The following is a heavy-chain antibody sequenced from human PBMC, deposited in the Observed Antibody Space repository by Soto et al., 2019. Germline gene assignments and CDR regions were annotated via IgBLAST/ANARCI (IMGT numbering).Heavy chain of an antibody. V-gene: IGHV3-23*01. D-gene: IGHD6-13*01. J-gene: IGHJ4*02. CDR2: ISGSGGSI. CDR3: ARVAPEYSSTPRRFDF. Sequence: EVQLLESGGGLVQPGGSLRLSCAASGFTCGIYAMSWVRQAPGKGLEWVSSISGSGGSIYYAHSVKGRFTISRDKTKNTLDLQMNSLRAEDTAVYHCARVAPEYSSTPRRFDFWGQGTLVTVSS. CDR1: GFTCGIYA.